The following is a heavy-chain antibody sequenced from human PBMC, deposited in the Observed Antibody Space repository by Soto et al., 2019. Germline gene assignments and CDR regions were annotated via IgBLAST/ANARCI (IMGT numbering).Heavy chain of an antibody. CDR2: ISWDSGGI. V-gene: IGHV3-9*01. CDR3: AKMVVAGTGWFDP. Sequence: EVQLVESGGGLVQPSRSLRLSCAASGFSLDDYAMHWVRQAPGKGLEWVSGISWDSGGIGYADSVKGRFTISRDNAKNSLYLEMNSLRAEDTALYYCAKMVVAGTGWFDPWGQGTLVTVSS. CDR1: GFSLDDYA. J-gene: IGHJ5*02. D-gene: IGHD6-19*01.